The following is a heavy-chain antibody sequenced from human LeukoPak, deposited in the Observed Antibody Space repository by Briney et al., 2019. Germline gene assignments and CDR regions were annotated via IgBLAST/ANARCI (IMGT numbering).Heavy chain of an antibody. J-gene: IGHJ4*02. D-gene: IGHD3-22*01. CDR2: LSGSGGSA. Sequence: GGSLRLSCAASGFTFSSYAMSWVHQAPGKGLEWVSALSGSGGSAYYADSVKGRFTISRDNSKNTLYLQMNSLRAEDTAVYYCAKGRYDSSGFNWAAWGQGTLVTVSS. CDR1: GFTFSSYA. V-gene: IGHV3-23*01. CDR3: AKGRYDSSGFNWAA.